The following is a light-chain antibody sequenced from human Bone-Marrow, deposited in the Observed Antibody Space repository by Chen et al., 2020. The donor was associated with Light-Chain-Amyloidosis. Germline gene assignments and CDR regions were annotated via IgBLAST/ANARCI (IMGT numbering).Light chain of an antibody. V-gene: IGLV3-21*02. J-gene: IGLJ3*02. Sequence: SYVLTQPSSVSVAPGQTATIACGGNNIGSTSVHWYQQTPGQAPLLVVYDDSDRPSGIPERLFASNSGTTASLTISRVEAGDEADYYCQVWDRSSDRPVFGGGTKLTVL. CDR2: DDS. CDR3: QVWDRSSDRPV. CDR1: NIGSTS.